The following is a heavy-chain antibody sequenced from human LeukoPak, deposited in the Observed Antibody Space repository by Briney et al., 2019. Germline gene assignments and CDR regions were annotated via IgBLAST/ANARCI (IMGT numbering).Heavy chain of an antibody. CDR2: INRSGSA. CDR1: GGSLSGYY. D-gene: IGHD3-10*01. V-gene: IGHV4-34*01. J-gene: IGHJ5*02. Sequence: PSETLSLTCAVYGGSLSGYYWSWIRQPPGRGLEWIGEINRSGSANYNPSLKSRVTVSVDTSKNQFSLKLSSVTAADTAVYYCARVVQEWFGELLGGDWFDPWGQGTLVTVSS. CDR3: ARVVQEWFGELLGGDWFDP.